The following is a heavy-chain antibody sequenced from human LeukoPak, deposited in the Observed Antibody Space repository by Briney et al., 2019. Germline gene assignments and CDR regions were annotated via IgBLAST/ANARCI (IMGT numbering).Heavy chain of an antibody. CDR2: IYTSGST. CDR3: ARVSGDYYYYYMDV. V-gene: IGHV4-4*07. J-gene: IGHJ6*03. D-gene: IGHD4-17*01. CDR1: GGSISSYY. Sequence: TTSETLSLTCTVSGGSISSYYWSWIRQPAGKGLEWIGRIYTSGSTNYNPSLKSRVTISVDTSKNQFSLKLSSVTAADTAVYYCARVSGDYYYYYMDVWGKGTTVTISS.